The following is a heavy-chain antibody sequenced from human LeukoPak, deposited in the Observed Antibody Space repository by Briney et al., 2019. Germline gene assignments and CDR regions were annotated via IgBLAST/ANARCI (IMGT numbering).Heavy chain of an antibody. D-gene: IGHD3-22*01. Sequence: SETLSLTCTVSGGSISSGSYYWGWIRQPPGKGLEYIGIIYHSGSTYYNPSLKSRVTISVDTSKNHFSLKLSSVTAADTAVYYCARVNYDSSGYLYYFDYWGQGTLVTVSS. V-gene: IGHV4-39*02. CDR1: GGSISSGSYY. CDR3: ARVNYDSSGYLYYFDY. J-gene: IGHJ4*02. CDR2: IYHSGST.